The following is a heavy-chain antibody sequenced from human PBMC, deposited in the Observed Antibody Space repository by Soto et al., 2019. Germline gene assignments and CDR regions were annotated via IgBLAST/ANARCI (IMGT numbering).Heavy chain of an antibody. J-gene: IGHJ6*02. CDR1: GFIFNNYA. CDR3: AKDWEEGGYKYGFCYYYGMDV. D-gene: IGHD5-18*01. CDR2: ISYDGTYK. Sequence: QVQLVESGGGVAQPGRSLRLSCVASGFIFNNYAMHWVRQAPGKGLGWVAVISYDGTYKYYGNSVKARFTISRDNSENTQNLQMNSLRPKDTSVYFCAKDWEEGGYKYGFCYYYGMDVWGQGTTVTVSS. V-gene: IGHV3-30*18.